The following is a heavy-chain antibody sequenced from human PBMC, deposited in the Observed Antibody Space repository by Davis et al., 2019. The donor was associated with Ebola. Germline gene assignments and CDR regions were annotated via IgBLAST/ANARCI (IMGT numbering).Heavy chain of an antibody. V-gene: IGHV7-4-1*02. Sequence: AASVKVSCKTFGYTFISYGITWVRQAPGQGLEWMGWINTNTGNPIYAQGFTGRFVFSLDTSVSTAYLQISRLKPEDAAVYYCATTIIATPGGFDYWGQGTLVTVSS. CDR2: INTNTGNP. CDR1: GYTFISYG. J-gene: IGHJ4*02. CDR3: ATTIIATPGGFDY. D-gene: IGHD2-15*01.